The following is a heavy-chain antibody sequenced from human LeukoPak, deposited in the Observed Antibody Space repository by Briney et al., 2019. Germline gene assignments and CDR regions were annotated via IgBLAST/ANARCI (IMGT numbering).Heavy chain of an antibody. CDR2: ISGSGGST. CDR1: GFTFSSYA. D-gene: IGHD3-22*01. Sequence: GGSLRLSCAASGFTFSSYAMSWVRQAPGKVLEWVSAISGSGGSTYYADSVKGRFTISRDNSKNTLYLQMNSLRAEDTAVYYCAKDPYYYDSSGFPRSWFDPWGQGTLATVSS. J-gene: IGHJ5*02. V-gene: IGHV3-23*01. CDR3: AKDPYYYDSSGFPRSWFDP.